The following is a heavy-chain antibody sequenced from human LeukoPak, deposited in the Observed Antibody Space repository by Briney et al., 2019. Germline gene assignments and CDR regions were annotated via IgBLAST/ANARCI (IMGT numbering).Heavy chain of an antibody. CDR1: GYTFTGYY. D-gene: IGHD5-18*01. Sequence: ASVKVSCKASGYTFTGYYMHWVRQAPGQGLEWMGRINPNSGGTNYAQKFQGRVTMTRDTSISTAYMERSRLRSDDTAVYYCARESYGLSLNYWGQGTLVTVSS. J-gene: IGHJ4*02. V-gene: IGHV1-2*06. CDR3: ARESYGLSLNY. CDR2: INPNSGGT.